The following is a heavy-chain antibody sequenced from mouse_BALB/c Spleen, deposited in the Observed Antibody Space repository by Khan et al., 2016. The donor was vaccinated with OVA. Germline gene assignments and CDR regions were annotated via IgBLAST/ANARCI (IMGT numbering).Heavy chain of an antibody. J-gene: IGHJ3*01. CDR1: GYTFTNYV. V-gene: IGHV1S136*01. D-gene: IGHD3-3*01. Sequence: VQLQQPGPELVEPGASVKMSCKASGYTFTNYVMHWVKQKPGQGLEWIGYINPYNAGTRYNEKFKGKATLTSDISSTTAYMEPSSLTSADSAVYYCAREASSWDCSFPYWGHGTLVTVSA. CDR3: AREASSWDCSFPY. CDR2: INPYNAGT.